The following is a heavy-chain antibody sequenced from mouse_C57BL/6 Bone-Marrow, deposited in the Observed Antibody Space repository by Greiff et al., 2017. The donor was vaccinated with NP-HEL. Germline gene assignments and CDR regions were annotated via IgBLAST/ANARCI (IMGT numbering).Heavy chain of an antibody. CDR3: AREGNWDVYAMDY. CDR2: INYDGSST. J-gene: IGHJ4*01. D-gene: IGHD4-1*01. Sequence: EVKLMESEGGLVQPGSSMKLSCTASGFTFSDYYMAWVRQVPEKGLEWVANINYDGSSTYYLDSLKSRFIISRDNAKHILYLQMSSLKSEDTATYYCAREGNWDVYAMDYWGQGTSVTVSS. CDR1: GFTFSDYY. V-gene: IGHV5-16*01.